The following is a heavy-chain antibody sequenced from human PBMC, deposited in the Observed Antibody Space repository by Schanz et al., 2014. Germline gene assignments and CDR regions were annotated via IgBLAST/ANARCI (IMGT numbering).Heavy chain of an antibody. J-gene: IGHJ5*02. CDR1: GFTLSNYA. CDR3: AKAADWPVTRFDP. Sequence: MQLVESGGGLVQPGGSLRLSCAASGFTLSNYAMSWVRQAPGKGLEWVSALSEGGGGTHYADSVRGRFTISSDSSKNTLYLQMSSLRADDTAVYYCAKAADWPVTRFDPWGQGTLVTVSS. D-gene: IGHD3-9*01. V-gene: IGHV3-23*04. CDR2: LSEGGGGT.